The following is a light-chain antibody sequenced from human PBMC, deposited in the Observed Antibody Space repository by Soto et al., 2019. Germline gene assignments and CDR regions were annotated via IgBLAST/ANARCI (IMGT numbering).Light chain of an antibody. CDR2: SAS. V-gene: IGKV1-39*01. J-gene: IGKJ2*01. CDR3: QQSSSTPYT. CDR1: QSINTY. Sequence: DIQMTQSPSSLSASVGDRVTITCRASQSINTYLTWYQQKPGKAPKFLIYSASSLQSGVPSRFSGSRYGPDFTLTISSLQREDFANYYCQQSSSTPYTFGRGTQVQIK.